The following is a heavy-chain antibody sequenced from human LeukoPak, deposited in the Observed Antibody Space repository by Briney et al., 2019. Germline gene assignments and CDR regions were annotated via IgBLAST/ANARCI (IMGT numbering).Heavy chain of an antibody. J-gene: IGHJ6*03. CDR3: AREAVAARLYYYYYDYMDV. CDR1: VYTFPSHV. Sequence: ASVKVSCKASVYTFPSHVISGVRHAPGQGLECRGWISAYNGNTNYAQKLQGRVTMTTDTSTSTAYMELRSLRSDDTAVYYCAREAVAARLYYYYYDYMDVWGKGTTVTVSS. CDR2: ISAYNGNT. V-gene: IGHV1-18*01. D-gene: IGHD6-6*01.